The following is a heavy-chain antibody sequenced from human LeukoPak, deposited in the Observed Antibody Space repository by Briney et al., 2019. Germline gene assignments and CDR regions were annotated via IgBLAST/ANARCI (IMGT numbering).Heavy chain of an antibody. CDR2: IQYDASYD. CDR1: GFTFGSYG. Sequence: GGTLRLSCAASGFTFGSYGMHWVRQTPGKGLEWVSFIQYDASYDLYSDSVRGRFTISRDNSKNILYLQMNSLRTEDSAVYFCAKDFRVGARSFDYWGQGTLVTVSS. J-gene: IGHJ4*02. D-gene: IGHD1-26*01. V-gene: IGHV3-30*02. CDR3: AKDFRVGARSFDY.